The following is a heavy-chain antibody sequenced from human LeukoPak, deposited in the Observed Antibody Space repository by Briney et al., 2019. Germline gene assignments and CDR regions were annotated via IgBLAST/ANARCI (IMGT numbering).Heavy chain of an antibody. J-gene: IGHJ6*03. CDR3: ARALWDPSGYVGYYYMDV. CDR1: GGSISSYY. D-gene: IGHD5-12*01. Sequence: SETLSLTCTVSGGSISSYYWSWIRQPPGKELEWIGYIYYSGSTNYNPSLKSRVTISVDTSKNQFSLKLSSVTAADTAVYYCARALWDPSGYVGYYYMDVWGKGTTVTISS. CDR2: IYYSGST. V-gene: IGHV4-59*01.